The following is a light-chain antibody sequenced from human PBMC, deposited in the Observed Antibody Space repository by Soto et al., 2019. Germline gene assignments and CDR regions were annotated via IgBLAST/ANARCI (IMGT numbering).Light chain of an antibody. CDR1: HSLLHSDGKTY. CDR3: MHSVEIPPT. J-gene: IGKJ1*01. CDR2: EVS. V-gene: IGKV2D-29*01. Sequence: DMVMAQTALSLSFTPGEPSSISCRSSHSLLHSDGKTYLSWYLQRPGQPLRLLIYEVSNRFSGVPDRLNGSGSGTDFTLKISRVEAEDVGVYYCMHSVEIPPTFGQGTKVDIK.